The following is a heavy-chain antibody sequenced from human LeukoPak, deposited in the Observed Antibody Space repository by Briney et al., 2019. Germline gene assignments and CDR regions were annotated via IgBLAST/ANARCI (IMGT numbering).Heavy chain of an antibody. V-gene: IGHV4-39*07. CDR2: IYYSGST. D-gene: IGHD5-18*01. Sequence: ASETLSLTCTVSGDSISSSTYYWSWIRQPPGKGLEWIGYIYYSGSTHNNPSLKSRVTLSVDTSKNQFSLKLTSVTAADTAVYYCARTTEGGYTYGYFYYYYMDVWGKGTTVTISS. CDR1: GDSISSSTYY. CDR3: ARTTEGGYTYGYFYYYYMDV. J-gene: IGHJ6*03.